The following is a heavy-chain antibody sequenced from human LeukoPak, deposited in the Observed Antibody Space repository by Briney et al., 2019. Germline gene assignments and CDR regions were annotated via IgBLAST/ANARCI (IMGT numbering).Heavy chain of an antibody. CDR1: GFTFSSYG. CDR2: IRYDGSNK. Sequence: PGGSLRLSCAASGFTFSSYGMHWVRQAPGKGLEWVAFIRYDGSNKYYADSVKGRFTISRDNSKNTLYLQMNSLRAEDTAVYYCAKGFGCSSTSCYTTGYWGQGTLVTVSS. V-gene: IGHV3-30*02. D-gene: IGHD2-2*02. CDR3: AKGFGCSSTSCYTTGY. J-gene: IGHJ4*02.